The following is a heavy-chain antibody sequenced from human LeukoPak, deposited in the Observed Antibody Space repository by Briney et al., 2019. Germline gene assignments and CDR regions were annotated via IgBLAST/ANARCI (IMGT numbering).Heavy chain of an antibody. CDR3: ANREYHLPALY. CDR2: ISYDGSNK. CDR1: GFTFSTYG. Sequence: GGSLRLSCAASGFTFSTYGMHWGRQAPGKGLEWVAVISYDGSNKYYADSVKGRFTISRDNSKNTLYLQMNSLRAEDTAVYYCANREYHLPALYWGQGTLVTVSS. D-gene: IGHD2-2*01. J-gene: IGHJ4*02. V-gene: IGHV3-30*18.